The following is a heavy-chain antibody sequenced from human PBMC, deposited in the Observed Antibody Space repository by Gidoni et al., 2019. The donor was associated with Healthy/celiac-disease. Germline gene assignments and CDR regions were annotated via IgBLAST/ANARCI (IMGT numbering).Heavy chain of an antibody. CDR2: ISGSGGST. J-gene: IGHJ4*02. D-gene: IGHD3-22*01. CDR3: AKDAVDYYDSTYFDY. Sequence: VSAISGSGGSTYYADSVKGRFTISRDNSKNTLYLQMNSLRAEDTAVYYCAKDAVDYYDSTYFDYWGQGTLVTVSS. V-gene: IGHV3-23*01.